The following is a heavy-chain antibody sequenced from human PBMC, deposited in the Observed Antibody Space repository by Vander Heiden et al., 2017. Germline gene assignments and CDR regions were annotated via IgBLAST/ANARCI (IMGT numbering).Heavy chain of an antibody. CDR1: GFTFRQYY. Sequence: QVQLGECGGEVVKAGGSLRQSREASGFTFRQYYMLCFRQAPGKWLEWVSYISSSGSTICYADSVKGRFTISRDNAKNSLYLQMNSLRAEDTAVYYCARVFKGSGWYPDYWGQGTLVTVSS. V-gene: IGHV3-11*01. CDR2: ISSSGSTI. D-gene: IGHD6-19*01. CDR3: ARVFKGSGWYPDY. J-gene: IGHJ4*02.